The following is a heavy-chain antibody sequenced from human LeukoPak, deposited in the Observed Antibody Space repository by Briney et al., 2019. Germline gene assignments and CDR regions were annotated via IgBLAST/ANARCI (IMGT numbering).Heavy chain of an antibody. V-gene: IGHV3-53*01. CDR3: ARDLPSRGYSGYDYFDY. CDR1: GFTVSSNY. J-gene: IGHJ4*02. Sequence: GGSLRLSCAASGFTVSSNYKSWVRQAPGKGLEWVSVIYSGGSTYYADSVKGRFTISRDNSKNTLYLQMNSLRAEDTAVYYCARDLPSRGYSGYDYFDYWGQGTLVTVSS. D-gene: IGHD5-12*01. CDR2: IYSGGST.